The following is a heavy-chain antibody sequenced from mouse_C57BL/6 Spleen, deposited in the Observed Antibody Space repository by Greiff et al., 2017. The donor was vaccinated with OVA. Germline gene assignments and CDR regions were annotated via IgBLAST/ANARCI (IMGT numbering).Heavy chain of an antibody. Sequence: EVKVVESGGGLVQPGGSMKLSCVASGFTFSNYWMNWVRQSPEKGLEWVAQIRLKSDNYATHYAESVKGRFTISRDDSKSSVYLQMNNLRAEDTGIYYCTGRTFFAYWGQGTLVTVSA. J-gene: IGHJ3*01. CDR3: TGRTFFAY. CDR2: IRLKSDNYAT. CDR1: GFTFSNYW. V-gene: IGHV6-3*01.